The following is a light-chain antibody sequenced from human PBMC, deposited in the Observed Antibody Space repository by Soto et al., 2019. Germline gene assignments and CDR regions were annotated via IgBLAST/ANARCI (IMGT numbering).Light chain of an antibody. V-gene: IGKV3-20*01. CDR1: QSISRSD. J-gene: IGKJ4*01. CDR3: QQYGSSPT. CDR2: ATS. Sequence: EIVLTQSPGTVSLSPGESATLSCRASQSISRSDLAWYQHRPGQSPRLLIYATSSRATGIPDRFTGGGAGTGFTLTISRLEPDDSAVYYCQQYGSSPTFGGGTKVEIK.